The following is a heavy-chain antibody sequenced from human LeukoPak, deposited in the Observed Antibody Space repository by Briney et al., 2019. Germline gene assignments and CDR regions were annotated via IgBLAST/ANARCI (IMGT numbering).Heavy chain of an antibody. V-gene: IGHV4-39*07. CDR2: VYFNGNT. CDR3: ARGRYYYDSSGYTWFDP. J-gene: IGHJ5*02. Sequence: SETLSLTCTVSRDSISSTIHYWGWIRQPPGKGLEWIGSVYFNGNTYYNPSLKGRVTISVDRSKNQFSLKLSSVTAADTAVYYCARGRYYYDSSGYTWFDPWGQGTLVTVSS. D-gene: IGHD3-22*01. CDR1: RDSISSTIHY.